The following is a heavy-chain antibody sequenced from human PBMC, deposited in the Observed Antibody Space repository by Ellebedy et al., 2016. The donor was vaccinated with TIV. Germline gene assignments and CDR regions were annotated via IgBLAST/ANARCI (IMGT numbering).Heavy chain of an antibody. CDR1: GYTFTSSA. D-gene: IGHD3-22*01. J-gene: IGHJ4*02. V-gene: IGHV1-18*01. Sequence: ASVKVSXKTSGYTFTSSAITWVRQAPGQGLEWMGWITTYNGNTNYAQRLRGRVTMTTDTSTSTAYMELRSLRSDDTAVYYCARGSHYYDSSAYHDWGQGTLVTVSS. CDR3: ARGSHYYDSSAYHD. CDR2: ITTYNGNT.